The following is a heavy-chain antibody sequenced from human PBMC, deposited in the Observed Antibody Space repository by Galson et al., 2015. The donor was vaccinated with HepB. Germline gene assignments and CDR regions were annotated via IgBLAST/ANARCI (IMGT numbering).Heavy chain of an antibody. D-gene: IGHD6-19*01. J-gene: IGHJ4*02. CDR2: ISSSSSYI. Sequence: SLRLSCAASGFTVSSNYMSWVRQAPGKGLEWVSSISSSSSYIYYADSVKGRFTISRDNAKNSLYLQMNSLRAEDTAVYYCARDRPSTVAGFDYWGQGTLVTVSS. V-gene: IGHV3-21*01. CDR1: GFTVSSNY. CDR3: ARDRPSTVAGFDY.